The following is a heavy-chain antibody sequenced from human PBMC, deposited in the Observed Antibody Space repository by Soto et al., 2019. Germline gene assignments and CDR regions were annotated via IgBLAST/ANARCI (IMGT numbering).Heavy chain of an antibody. D-gene: IGHD3-22*01. Sequence: EGQLVESGGGLVEPGGSLRLSCAASGFIFSSSDMTWVRQAPGKGLEYVSSINYNGVYSFYAEAAKGRFAIYRDNAKNSLLLQMNSLTAEDTAVYFCARKSNSDMSGYDYFDYWGQGTLVIVSS. CDR1: GFIFSSSD. CDR2: INYNGVYS. V-gene: IGHV3-21*06. CDR3: ARKSNSDMSGYDYFDY. J-gene: IGHJ4*02.